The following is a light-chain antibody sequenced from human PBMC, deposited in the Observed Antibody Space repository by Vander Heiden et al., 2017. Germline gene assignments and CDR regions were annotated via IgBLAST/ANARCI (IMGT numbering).Light chain of an antibody. CDR2: AAP. CDR1: QSISTY. V-gene: IGKV1-39*01. CDR3: QQSSNTPHT. Sequence: DIQMTQSPSSLSASVGDRVTITCRASQSISTYLNWYQQKPGKAPKLLIYAAPSLQSGVPSRFSGGGSGTDFTLTISSLQPEDFASYYCQQSSNTPHTFGQGTKLQIK. J-gene: IGKJ2*01.